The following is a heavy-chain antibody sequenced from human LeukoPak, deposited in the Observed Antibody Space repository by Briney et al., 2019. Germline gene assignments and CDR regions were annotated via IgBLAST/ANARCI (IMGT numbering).Heavy chain of an antibody. Sequence: SETLSLTCAVYGGSFSGYYWTWLRQPPGKGLEWIGEISHSERTNSNPSLKSRVTMSLDTSKNQFSLKLTSVTAADTAVYYCASLRQIVAANADPSSGFDHWGQGTLVTVSS. CDR1: GGSFSGYY. J-gene: IGHJ4*02. V-gene: IGHV4-34*01. CDR2: ISHSERT. D-gene: IGHD6-25*01. CDR3: ASLRQIVAANADPSSGFDH.